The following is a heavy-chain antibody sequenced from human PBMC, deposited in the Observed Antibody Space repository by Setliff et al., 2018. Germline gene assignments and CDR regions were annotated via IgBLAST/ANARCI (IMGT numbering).Heavy chain of an antibody. D-gene: IGHD6-13*01. CDR3: AKNPTIAAAVMYFDY. V-gene: IGHV3-23*01. J-gene: IGHJ4*02. CDR1: GFTFSSYA. CDR2: ISGSGGST. Sequence: GGSLRLSCAASGFTFSSYAMSWVRQAPGKGLEWVSAISGSGGSTYYADSVRGRFTISRDNSKNTLYLQMNSLRAEDTAVYYCAKNPTIAAAVMYFDYWGQGTLVTVSS.